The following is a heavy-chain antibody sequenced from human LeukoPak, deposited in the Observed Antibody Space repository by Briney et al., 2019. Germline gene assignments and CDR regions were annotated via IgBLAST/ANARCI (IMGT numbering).Heavy chain of an antibody. J-gene: IGHJ4*02. CDR2: INQDGSEK. CDR3: ARAEMGYSYDY. Sequence: PGGSLRLSCAASGFIFSRNWMSWVRQAPGKGPEWVANINQDGSEKSYVDSVKGRFSISRDNAKNSLYLQMNSLRAEDTAVYYCARAEMGYSYDYWGQGTLVTVSS. CDR1: GFIFSRNW. D-gene: IGHD5-18*01. V-gene: IGHV3-7*01.